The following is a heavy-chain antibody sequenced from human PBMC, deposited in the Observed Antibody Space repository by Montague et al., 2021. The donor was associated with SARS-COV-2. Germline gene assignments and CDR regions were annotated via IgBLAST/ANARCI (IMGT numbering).Heavy chain of an antibody. CDR2: ISYDGSNK. Sequence: SLRLSCAASGFTFSSYAMHWVRQAPGKGLEWVAVISYDGSNKYYVDSVKGRFTISRDNSKNTLYLQMNSLRVEDTAVYYCARGIPTYCTNGVCLGRELGWLDPWGQGTLVTVSS. D-gene: IGHD2-8*01. J-gene: IGHJ5*02. V-gene: IGHV3-30*04. CDR3: ARGIPTYCTNGVCLGRELGWLDP. CDR1: GFTFSSYA.